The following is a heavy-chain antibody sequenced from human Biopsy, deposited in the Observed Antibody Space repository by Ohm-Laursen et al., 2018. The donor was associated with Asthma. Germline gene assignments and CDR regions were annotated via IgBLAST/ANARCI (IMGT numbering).Heavy chain of an antibody. Sequence: SLRLSCTASGFTFDDYAMHWVRQAPGKGLEWVSGVSWNSGSIDYADSAKGRFTISRDNAKNSLYLQMNSLRGADTASYYCVKDIRLQLWGFDSWGQGTLVTVSS. V-gene: IGHV3-9*01. CDR1: GFTFDDYA. CDR3: VKDIRLQLWGFDS. D-gene: IGHD6-13*01. J-gene: IGHJ4*02. CDR2: VSWNSGSI.